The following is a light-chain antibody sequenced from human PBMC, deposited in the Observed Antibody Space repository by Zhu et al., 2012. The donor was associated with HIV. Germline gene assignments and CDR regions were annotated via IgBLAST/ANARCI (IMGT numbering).Light chain of an antibody. CDR1: QSVSSSD. Sequence: EIVLTQSPGTLSLSPGDTATLSCRASQSVSSSDLAWFQQRPGQAPRLLIYGASSGSGTDFTLTISRLEPEDFAVYYCRHYGTSPPLTFGGGTKVEIK. V-gene: IGKV3-20*01. J-gene: IGKJ4*01. CDR2: GAS. CDR3: RHYGTSPPLT.